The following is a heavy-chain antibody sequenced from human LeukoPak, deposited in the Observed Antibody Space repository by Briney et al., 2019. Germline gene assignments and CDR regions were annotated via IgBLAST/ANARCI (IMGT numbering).Heavy chain of an antibody. CDR3: ARELVSVTRHDGLDV. J-gene: IGHJ6*02. D-gene: IGHD4-17*01. CDR2: TSYDGATE. CDR1: GFTFGHYA. V-gene: IGHV3-30-3*01. Sequence: PGGSLRLSCAASGFTFGHYAMHWVRQAPGKGLEWLALTSYDGATEFYADSVRGRFTISRDNSKNTVFLDVNSLRGEDTAVYFCARELVSVTRHDGLDVWGQGATVIVSS.